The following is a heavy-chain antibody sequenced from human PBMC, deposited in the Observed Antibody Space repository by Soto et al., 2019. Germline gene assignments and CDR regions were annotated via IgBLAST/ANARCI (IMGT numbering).Heavy chain of an antibody. D-gene: IGHD2-2*01. V-gene: IGHV4-31*03. Sequence: SETLSLTCTVSGGSISSGGYYWSWIRQHPGKGLEWIGYIYYSGSTYYNPSLKSRVTISVDTSKNQFSLKLSSVTAADTAVYYCARYHCSSTSCYPDYWGQGTLVTVSS. CDR2: IYYSGST. J-gene: IGHJ4*02. CDR3: ARYHCSSTSCYPDY. CDR1: GGSISSGGYY.